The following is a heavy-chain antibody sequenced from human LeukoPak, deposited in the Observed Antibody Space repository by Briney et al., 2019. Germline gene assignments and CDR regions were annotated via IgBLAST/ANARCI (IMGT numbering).Heavy chain of an antibody. V-gene: IGHV1-8*01. CDR2: MNPNSGNT. CDR3: ARGLTHNGSYFRYYYYYMDV. CDR1: GYTFTSYD. D-gene: IGHD1-26*01. Sequence: ASVKVSCKASGYTFTSYDINWVRQATGQGLEWMGWMNPNSGNTGYAQKFQGRVTITRNTSISTAYMELSSLRSEDTAVYYCARGLTHNGSYFRYYYYYMDVWGKGTTVTVSS. J-gene: IGHJ6*03.